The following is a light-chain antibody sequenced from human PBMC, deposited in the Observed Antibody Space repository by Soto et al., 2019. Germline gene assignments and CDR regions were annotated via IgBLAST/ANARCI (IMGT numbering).Light chain of an antibody. CDR3: CSSSDINTFV. CDR2: EGS. V-gene: IGLV2-23*01. Sequence: QSALTQPASVSGSPGQSITISCTGTSSDVGSYNLVSWYQQHPGKAPKLMIYEGSKRPSGVSNRFPGSKSGNPASLKLSGIQAATAAHLYQCSSSDINTFVFGTGPKLTV. CDR1: SSDVGSYNL. J-gene: IGLJ1*01.